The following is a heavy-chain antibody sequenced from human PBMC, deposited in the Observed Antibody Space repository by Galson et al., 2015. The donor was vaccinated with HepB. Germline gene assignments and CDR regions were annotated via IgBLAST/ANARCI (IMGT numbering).Heavy chain of an antibody. D-gene: IGHD3-22*01. Sequence: SLRLSCAASGFTFSSYWMHWVRQAPGKGLVWVSRVNADGSSTNYADSVKGRFTISRDNAKNTLYVQMNSLRAEDTAVYYCARDRSCSSGYYYEPLFVYWGQGTLVTVSS. V-gene: IGHV3-74*01. J-gene: IGHJ4*02. CDR1: GFTFSSYW. CDR3: ARDRSCSSGYYYEPLFVY. CDR2: VNADGSST.